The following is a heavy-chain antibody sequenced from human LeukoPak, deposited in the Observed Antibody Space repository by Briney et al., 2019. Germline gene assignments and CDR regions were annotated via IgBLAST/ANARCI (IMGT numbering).Heavy chain of an antibody. J-gene: IGHJ4*02. CDR2: IYYSGRT. CDR1: GDSISTSNSY. V-gene: IGHV4-39*07. CDR3: ARILYSNNIDY. D-gene: IGHD2/OR15-2a*01. Sequence: SETLSLTCAVSGDSISTSNSYWGWIRRPPGKGLEWIGSIYYSGRTYYNPSLKSRVTISVDTSKNQFSLKLNSVTAADTAVYYCARILYSNNIDYWGQGTLVTVSS.